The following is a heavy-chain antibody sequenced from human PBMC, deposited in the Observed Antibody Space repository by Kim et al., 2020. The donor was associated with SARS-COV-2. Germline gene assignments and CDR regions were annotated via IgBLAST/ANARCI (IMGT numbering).Heavy chain of an antibody. V-gene: IGHV4-34*01. J-gene: IGHJ4*02. CDR2: INHSGST. Sequence: SETLSLTCAVYGGSFSGYYWSWIRQPPGKGLEWIGEINHSGSTNYNPSLKSRVTISVDTSKNQFSLKLSSVTAADTAVYYCARDHYGSGSYGYWGQGIL. CDR3: ARDHYGSGSYGY. CDR1: GGSFSGYY. D-gene: IGHD3-10*01.